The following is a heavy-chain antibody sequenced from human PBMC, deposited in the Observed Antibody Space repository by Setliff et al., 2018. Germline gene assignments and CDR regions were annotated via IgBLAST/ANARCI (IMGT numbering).Heavy chain of an antibody. J-gene: IGHJ4*02. V-gene: IGHV1-24*01. CDR2: FDPEDEET. Sequence: ASVKVSCKVSGYRLIELSMHWVRQAPGKGLEWMGGFDPEDEETIYAQKFQGRVTMTEDTSTDTAYMELSSLRSEDTAVYYCAALGLDTDIISGVPFDFWGQGTLVTVSS. CDR3: AALGLDTDIISGVPFDF. CDR1: GYRLIELS. D-gene: IGHD5-18*01.